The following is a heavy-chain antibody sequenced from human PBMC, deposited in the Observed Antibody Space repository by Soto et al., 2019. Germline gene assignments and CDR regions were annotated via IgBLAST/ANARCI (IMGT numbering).Heavy chain of an antibody. CDR1: GFTFSSYS. CDR3: ARGRRGYSYGHIDY. V-gene: IGHV3-21*01. D-gene: IGHD5-18*01. Sequence: EVQLVESGGGLVKPGGSLRLSCAASGFTFSSYSMNWVRQAPGKGLDWVSSISSSSSYIYYADSVKGRFTISRDNAKNSLYLQMNSLRAEDTAVYYCARGRRGYSYGHIDYWGQGTLVTVSS. CDR2: ISSSSSYI. J-gene: IGHJ4*02.